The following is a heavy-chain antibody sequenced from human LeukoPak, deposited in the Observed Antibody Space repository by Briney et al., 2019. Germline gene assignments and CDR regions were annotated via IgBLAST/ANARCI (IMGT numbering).Heavy chain of an antibody. Sequence: SETLSLTCTVSGGSISSYYWSWIRQPAGKGLEWIGRIYTSGSTNYNPSLKSRVTMSVDTSKNQFSLKLSSVTAADTAVYYCARIRSSTKSRVSDYYYYYMDVWGKGTTVTVSS. J-gene: IGHJ6*03. CDR1: GGSISSYY. V-gene: IGHV4-4*07. CDR3: ARIRSSTKSRVSDYYYYYMDV. D-gene: IGHD2-2*01. CDR2: IYTSGST.